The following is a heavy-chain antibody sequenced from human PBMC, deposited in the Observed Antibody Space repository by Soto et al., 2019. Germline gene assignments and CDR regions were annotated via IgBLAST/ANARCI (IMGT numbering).Heavy chain of an antibody. V-gene: IGHV4-30-2*01. CDR1: GGSISSGGYS. CDR2: IYHSGST. J-gene: IGHJ6*02. Sequence: QLQLQESGSGLVKPSQTLSLTCAVSGGSISSGGYSWSWMRQPPGKGLEWIGYIYHSGSTYYNPSIESRDTVPVDRSNNQFTLKLSSVPAADTAVYYCAGVPYVCGQGTTVTVSS. CDR3: AGVPYV.